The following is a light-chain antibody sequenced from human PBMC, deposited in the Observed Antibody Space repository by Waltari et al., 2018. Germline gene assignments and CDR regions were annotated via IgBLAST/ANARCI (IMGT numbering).Light chain of an antibody. J-gene: IGLJ3*02. CDR3: KSYTGSSSWV. V-gene: IGLV2-14*01. CDR1: SRDVGFYNY. Sequence: QSALTQHASVPGPPGQSITLSCTGTSRDVGFYNYVSWYQQLPGKAPKLIIYDVFERPSGVSNRFSGSKSANTASLTISGLQADDEADYYCKSYTGSSSWVFGGGTKLTVL. CDR2: DVF.